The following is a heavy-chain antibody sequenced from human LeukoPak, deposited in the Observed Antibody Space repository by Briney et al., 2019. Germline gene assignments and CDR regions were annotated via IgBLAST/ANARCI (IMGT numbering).Heavy chain of an antibody. Sequence: PGGSLRLSCAASGFTFSNYGMHWVRQAPGKGLEWVAGIWCDGSNKDYADSVEGRFTISRDNSKNTLYLQMNSLRAEDTAVYYCAKGYYDSSAQGWYFQHWGQGTLVTVSS. D-gene: IGHD3-22*01. CDR3: AKGYYDSSAQGWYFQH. V-gene: IGHV3-33*06. J-gene: IGHJ1*01. CDR1: GFTFSNYG. CDR2: IWCDGSNK.